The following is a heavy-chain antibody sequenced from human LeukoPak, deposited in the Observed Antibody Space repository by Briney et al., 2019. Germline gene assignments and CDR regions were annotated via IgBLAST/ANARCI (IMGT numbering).Heavy chain of an antibody. CDR1: GFTFSDHH. Sequence: GGSLRLSCAASGFTFSDHHMDWVRQAPGKGLEWLGRIQNKANSYTIEYAASVKGRFTISRDDSKSSLYLQMNSLKTEDTAVYHCASLTTTPDYWGQGTLVTVSS. J-gene: IGHJ4*02. V-gene: IGHV3-72*01. CDR3: ASLTTTPDY. D-gene: IGHD1-26*01. CDR2: IQNKANSYTI.